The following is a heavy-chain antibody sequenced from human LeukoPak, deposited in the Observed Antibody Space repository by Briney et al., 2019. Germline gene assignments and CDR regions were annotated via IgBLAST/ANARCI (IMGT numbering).Heavy chain of an antibody. CDR3: AKDIRVTTYYYYYYYGMDV. CDR2: ISGDGGST. J-gene: IGHJ6*02. Sequence: GGSLRLSCAASGFTFDDYAMHWVRQAPGKGLEWVSLISGDGGSTYYADSVKGRFTNSRDNSKNSLYLQMNSLRTEDAALYYCAKDIRVTTYYYYYYYGMDVWGQGTTVNVSS. D-gene: IGHD4-17*01. V-gene: IGHV3-43*02. CDR1: GFTFDDYA.